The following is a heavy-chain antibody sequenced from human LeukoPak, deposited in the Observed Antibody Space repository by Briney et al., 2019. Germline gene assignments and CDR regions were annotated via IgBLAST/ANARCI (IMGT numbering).Heavy chain of an antibody. Sequence: GGSLRLSCAASGFTFSSYAMSWVRQAPGKGLEWVSAISGSGGSTYYADSVKGRFTISRDNSKNTLYLQMNSLRAEDTAVYYCAKDLGGSSSWSPPFDYWGQGTLVTVSS. J-gene: IGHJ4*02. D-gene: IGHD6-13*01. CDR1: GFTFSSYA. V-gene: IGHV3-23*01. CDR2: ISGSGGST. CDR3: AKDLGGSSSWSPPFDY.